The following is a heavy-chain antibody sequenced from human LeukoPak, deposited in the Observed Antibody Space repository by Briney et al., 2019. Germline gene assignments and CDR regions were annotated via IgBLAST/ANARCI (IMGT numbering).Heavy chain of an antibody. D-gene: IGHD4-17*01. J-gene: IGHJ4*02. Sequence: GGSLRLSCSASGFTFDDYAVSWFRQAPGKGLEWVGFIRSKAFGGSPEYAASVRGRFTISRDDSKSIAYPQMNSLKTEDTAVYYCTRNTVTVHFDYWSQGTLVTVSS. V-gene: IGHV3-49*03. CDR1: GFTFDDYA. CDR2: IRSKAFGGSP. CDR3: TRNTVTVHFDY.